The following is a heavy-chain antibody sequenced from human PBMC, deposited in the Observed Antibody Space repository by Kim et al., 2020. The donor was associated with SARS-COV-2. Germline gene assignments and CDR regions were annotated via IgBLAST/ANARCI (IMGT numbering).Heavy chain of an antibody. J-gene: IGHJ4*02. Sequence: AVKGRFAISRDNSKNTLYLQRNSLRAEDTAVYYCGRDRGYCSGGSCYGLDYWGQGTLVSLAS. V-gene: IGHV3-30*07. CDR3: GRDRGYCSGGSCYGLDY. D-gene: IGHD2-15*01.